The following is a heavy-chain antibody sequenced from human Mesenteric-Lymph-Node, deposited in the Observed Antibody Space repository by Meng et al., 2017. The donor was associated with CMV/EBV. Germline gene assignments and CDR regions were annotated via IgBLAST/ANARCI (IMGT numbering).Heavy chain of an antibody. V-gene: IGHV3-66*03. Sequence: GESLKISCAASGFIVSSTSMTWVRQAPGKGLEWVSLIYNSGTAYYADSVKGRFTISRDNSKNTLYLQMNSLRAEDTAVYYCARVWGRNGAFDIWGQGTMVTVSS. CDR1: GFIVSSTS. CDR2: IYNSGTA. D-gene: IGHD3-16*01. CDR3: ARVWGRNGAFDI. J-gene: IGHJ3*02.